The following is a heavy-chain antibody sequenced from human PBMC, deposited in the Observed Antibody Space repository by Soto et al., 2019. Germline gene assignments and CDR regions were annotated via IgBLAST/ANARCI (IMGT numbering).Heavy chain of an antibody. CDR2: VYFSGST. Sequence: KPSETLSLTGTVSGGSISTYYWSWIRQPPGKGLEWCGYVYFSGSTSYSPSLERRVTMSLDTSKNQVSLNLTSVTAADTAVYYCGRSKTRGDGSIFDYWGQGTLVTVSS. D-gene: IGHD3-10*01. CDR1: GGSISTYY. CDR3: GRSKTRGDGSIFDY. J-gene: IGHJ4*02. V-gene: IGHV4-59*01.